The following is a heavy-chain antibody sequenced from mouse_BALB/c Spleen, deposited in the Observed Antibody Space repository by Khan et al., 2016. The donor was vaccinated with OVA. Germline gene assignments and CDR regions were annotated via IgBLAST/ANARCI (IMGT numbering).Heavy chain of an antibody. CDR1: GYTFTNYW. CDR2: IYPGEGRS. V-gene: IGHV1S81*02. CDR3: VRNAYFGNYFDY. D-gene: IGHD2-10*01. Sequence: QVQLQQPGAELVKPGASVRLSCNASGYTFTNYWVHWVKQRPGQGLEWIGEIYPGEGRSNNNEKFKRKATLTVDKASNSVDMQLTSLTSEDSAVYYCVRNAYFGNYFDYWGQGTTLTVSS. J-gene: IGHJ2*01.